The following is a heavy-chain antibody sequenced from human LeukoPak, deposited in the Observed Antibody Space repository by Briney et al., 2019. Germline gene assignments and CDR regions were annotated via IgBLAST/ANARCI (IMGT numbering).Heavy chain of an antibody. CDR1: GFTFSDYA. V-gene: IGHV3-49*04. J-gene: IGHJ4*02. CDR3: SRAYSTGWLGINDY. CDR2: IRNQANGGTA. D-gene: IGHD6-19*01. Sequence: GGSLRLSCTAAGFTFSDYAVTWVRQAPGKGLEWVGFIRNQANGGTADYAASVKGRFTISRDDSKTIAYLQMNSLKTEDTAVYFCSRAYSTGWLGINDYWGQGALVTVSS.